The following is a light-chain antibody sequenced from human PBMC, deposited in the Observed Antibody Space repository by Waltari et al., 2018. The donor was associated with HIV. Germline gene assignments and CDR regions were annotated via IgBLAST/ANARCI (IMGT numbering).Light chain of an antibody. Sequence: QSSLTQPASVSGSPGQSLTLSSDLHDNEYFSWYQRHPGNAPKVIIYEVTTRPSGCSNRVSGSKSGNTATLTISGLQPEDDADYFCTSYISGTSPVFGRGTRVTVL. CDR2: EVT. CDR1: DLHDNEY. J-gene: IGLJ2*01. V-gene: IGLV2-14*01. CDR3: TSYISGTSPV.